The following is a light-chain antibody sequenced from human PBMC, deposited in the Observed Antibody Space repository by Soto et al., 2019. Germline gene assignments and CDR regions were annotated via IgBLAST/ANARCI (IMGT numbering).Light chain of an antibody. CDR3: CSYAGSYTVV. CDR2: DVS. J-gene: IGLJ2*01. V-gene: IGLV2-11*01. Sequence: QSALTQPASVSGSPGQSITISCTGTSSDIGHYDYVSWYQQHPGKAPKLMIYDVSKRPSGVPDRFSGSKSGNTASLTISGLQAEDEADYYCCSYAGSYTVVFGGGTKVTVL. CDR1: SSDIGHYDY.